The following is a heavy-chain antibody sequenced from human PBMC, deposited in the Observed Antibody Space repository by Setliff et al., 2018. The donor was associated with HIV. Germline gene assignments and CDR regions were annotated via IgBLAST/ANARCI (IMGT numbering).Heavy chain of an antibody. D-gene: IGHD4-17*01. CDR2: IKNDGSEK. Sequence: PGGSLRLSCAASGFAFSDFSMSWVRQAPGKGLEWVAKIKNDGSEKYYVDSVEGRFTISRDNAKNSLYLEMNSLTVEDTALYYCARGRFGYGDYFQWGQGTLVTVSS. CDR3: ARGRFGYGDYFQ. V-gene: IGHV3-7*04. J-gene: IGHJ4*02. CDR1: GFAFSDFS.